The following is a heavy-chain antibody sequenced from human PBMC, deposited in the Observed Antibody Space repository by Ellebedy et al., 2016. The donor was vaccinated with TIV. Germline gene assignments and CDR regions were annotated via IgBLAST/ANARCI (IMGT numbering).Heavy chain of an antibody. J-gene: IGHJ3*01. Sequence: GESLKISCAASGFTFGSFAMRWFRQAPGKGLEWVSAITGSVDRTFYADSVKGRFTISRDNSKDTLFLQMNSLRAEETAIYFCARDPVGVGPAFDVWGQGTMVTVSS. CDR2: ITGSVDRT. CDR1: GFTFGSFA. CDR3: ARDPVGVGPAFDV. D-gene: IGHD1-26*01. V-gene: IGHV3-23*01.